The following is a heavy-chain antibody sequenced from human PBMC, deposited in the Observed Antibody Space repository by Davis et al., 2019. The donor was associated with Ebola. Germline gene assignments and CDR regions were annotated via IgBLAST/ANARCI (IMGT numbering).Heavy chain of an antibody. J-gene: IGHJ4*02. CDR2: IKPDGSEK. V-gene: IGHV3-7*03. D-gene: IGHD6-6*01. CDR1: GFTFSNAW. Sequence: PGGSLRLSCAASGFTFSNAWMSWVRQAPGKGLEWVANIKPDGSEKYYVDSVKGRFTISRDNAKNSLYLQMNSLRAEDTAVYYCARGRRLDSWGQGTLVTVSS. CDR3: ARGRRLDS.